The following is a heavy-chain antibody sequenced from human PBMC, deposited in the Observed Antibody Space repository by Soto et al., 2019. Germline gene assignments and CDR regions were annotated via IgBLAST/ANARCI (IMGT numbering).Heavy chain of an antibody. D-gene: IGHD6-19*01. CDR3: ARSGYSSGWYDWFDP. CDR2: IYYSGST. V-gene: IGHV4-39*01. Sequence: ASETLSLTCTVSGGSISSSSYYWGWIRQPPGKGLEWIGSIYYSGSTYYNPSLKSRVTISVDTSKNQFSLKLSSVTAADTAVYYCARSGYSSGWYDWFDPWGQGTLVTVSS. J-gene: IGHJ5*02. CDR1: GGSISSSSYY.